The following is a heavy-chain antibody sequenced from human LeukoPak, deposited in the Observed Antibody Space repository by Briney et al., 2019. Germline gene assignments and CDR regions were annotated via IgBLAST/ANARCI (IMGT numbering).Heavy chain of an antibody. V-gene: IGHV4-39*01. D-gene: IGHD1-26*01. J-gene: IGHJ3*02. CDR2: IYYSGGT. CDR1: GGSISSSSYY. Sequence: PSETLSLTCTVSGGSISSSSYYWGWIRQPPGKGLEWIGSIYYSGGTYYNPSLKSRVTISVDTSKNKFSLKLNSVTAADTAVYYCARPAYRGSYYDAFDIWGQGTMVTVSS. CDR3: ARPAYRGSYYDAFDI.